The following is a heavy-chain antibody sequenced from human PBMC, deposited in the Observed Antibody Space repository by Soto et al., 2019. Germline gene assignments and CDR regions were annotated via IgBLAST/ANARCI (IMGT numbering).Heavy chain of an antibody. CDR1: GFTFSSYG. Sequence: GGSLKLSCAASGFTFSSYGMHWVRQAPDKGLEWVAVIWYDGSNKYYADSVKGRFTISRDNSKNTLYLQMNSLRAEDTAVYYCARAVVFATFDTWAQGTKVLASS. CDR3: ARAVVFATFDT. V-gene: IGHV3-33*08. D-gene: IGHD2-15*01. J-gene: IGHJ3*02. CDR2: IWYDGSNK.